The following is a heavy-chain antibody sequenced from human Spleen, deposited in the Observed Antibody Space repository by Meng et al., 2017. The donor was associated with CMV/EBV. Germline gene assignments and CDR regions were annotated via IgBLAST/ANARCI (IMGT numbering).Heavy chain of an antibody. CDR2: GMPLLGTT. V-gene: IGHV1-69*16. CDR3: ARDHGEWEILGSCFDP. CDR1: GGSFNVPS. Sequence: GGSFNVPSISWVRRSPGQRLGWRGGGMPLLGTTNYTQRFRDRVTITMNESKSTAYMGLRSLTYDDTGVYYCARDHGEWEILGSCFDPWGQGTLVTVSS. D-gene: IGHD3-10*01. J-gene: IGHJ5*02.